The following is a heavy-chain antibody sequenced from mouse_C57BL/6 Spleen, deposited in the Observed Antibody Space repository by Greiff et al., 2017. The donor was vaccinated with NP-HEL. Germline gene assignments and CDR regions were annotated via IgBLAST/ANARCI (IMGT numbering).Heavy chain of an antibody. CDR1: GYTFTSYW. J-gene: IGHJ3*01. CDR2: IYPSASET. Sequence: QVQLKQPGAELVRPGSSVKLSCKASGYTFTSYWMDWVKQRPGQGLEWIGNIYPSASETHYNQKFKDKATLTVDKSSSTAYMQLSSLTSEDSAVYYCASRGGSSFAYWGQGTLVTVSA. V-gene: IGHV1-61*01. D-gene: IGHD1-1*01. CDR3: ASRGGSSFAY.